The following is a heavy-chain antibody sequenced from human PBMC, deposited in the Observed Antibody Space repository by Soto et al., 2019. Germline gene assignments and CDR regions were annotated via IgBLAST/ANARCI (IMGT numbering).Heavy chain of an antibody. CDR1: GFTFSSYS. CDR2: ISSSSSYI. J-gene: IGHJ4*02. Sequence: GSLRLSCAASGFTFSSYSMNWVRQAPGKGLEWVSSISSSSSYIYYEDSLKGRFTVSRDNAKNSLFLQLDSLRAEDTAVYFCVRARSTDSRPDYWGQGTLVTVSS. CDR3: VRARSTDSRPDY. V-gene: IGHV3-21*01. D-gene: IGHD3-22*01.